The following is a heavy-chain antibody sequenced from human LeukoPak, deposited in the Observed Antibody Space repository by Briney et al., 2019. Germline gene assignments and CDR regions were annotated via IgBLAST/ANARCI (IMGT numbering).Heavy chain of an antibody. CDR1: GGSIGSNYW. D-gene: IGHD2-15*01. J-gene: IGHJ5*02. CDR3: ARGDLTNPRRLYCSGGSCRRWFDP. Sequence: PSETLSLTCVVSGGSIGSNYWWNWVRQSPGKGLEWIGEIYQSGTTHYNPSLQSRVTISVDTSKNQFSLKLSSVTAADTAVYYCARGDLTNPRRLYCSGGSCRRWFDPWGQGTLVTVSS. V-gene: IGHV4-4*02. CDR2: IYQSGTT.